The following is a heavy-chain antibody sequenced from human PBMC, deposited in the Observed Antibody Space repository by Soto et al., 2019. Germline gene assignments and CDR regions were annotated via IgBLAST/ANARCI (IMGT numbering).Heavy chain of an antibody. V-gene: IGHV4-31*03. CDR2: IYYTGST. CDR1: GVSIKSGGFY. J-gene: IGHJ4*02. CDR3: ATQRRYDSSGYFYY. Sequence: SLTCSVSGVSIKSGGFYWTWIRQLPGKGLEWIGDIYYTGSTFYHPSLETRVTLSLDTSNNQFSLNLGSVTAADTAVYYCATQRRYDSSGYFYYWGQGTQVPVAS. D-gene: IGHD3-22*01.